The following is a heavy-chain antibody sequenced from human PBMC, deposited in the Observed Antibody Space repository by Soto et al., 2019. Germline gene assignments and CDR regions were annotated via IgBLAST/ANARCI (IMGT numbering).Heavy chain of an antibody. CDR3: DSSFYYGSGSFMHLDV. D-gene: IGHD3-10*01. V-gene: IGHV4-30-4*01. CDR2: ISYSGST. Sequence: QVQLQESGPGLVKPSQSLSLTCTVSGGSISSSDYYWIWIRQPPGKGLEWIGYISYSGSTYYNPSLKSRVTISIDTSKNQFSLKLSSVTAADTAVYYCDSSFYYGSGSFMHLDVWGQGTTVTVSS. CDR1: GGSISSSDYY. J-gene: IGHJ6*02.